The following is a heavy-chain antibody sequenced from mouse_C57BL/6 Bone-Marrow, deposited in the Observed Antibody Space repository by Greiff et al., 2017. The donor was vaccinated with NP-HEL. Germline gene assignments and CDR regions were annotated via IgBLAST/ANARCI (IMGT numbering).Heavy chain of an antibody. D-gene: IGHD2-5*01. J-gene: IGHJ2*01. CDR3: ATYSNYDYFDY. V-gene: IGHV1-19*01. CDR2: INPYNGGT. CDR1: GYTFTDYY. Sequence: VQLKESGPVLVKPGASVKMSCKASGYTFTDYYMNWVKQSHGKSLEWIGVINPYNGGTSYNQKFKGKATLTVDKSSSTAYMELNSLTSEDSAVYYCATYSNYDYFDYWGQGTTLTVSS.